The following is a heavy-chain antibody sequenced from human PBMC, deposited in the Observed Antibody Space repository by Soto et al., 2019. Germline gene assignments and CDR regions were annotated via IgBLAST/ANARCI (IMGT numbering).Heavy chain of an antibody. CDR3: ASGAYWNFAY. CDR2: IYYTGST. V-gene: IGHV4-59*08. D-gene: IGHD1-1*01. Sequence: PSETLSLTCTVSGGSIRDYYWSWIRQPPGKGLEWVGFIYYTGSTNYNPSLKSRLTISLDTSKNQFSLTLNSVTAADTAVYYCASGAYWNFAYWGQGALVTVS. J-gene: IGHJ4*02. CDR1: GGSIRDYY.